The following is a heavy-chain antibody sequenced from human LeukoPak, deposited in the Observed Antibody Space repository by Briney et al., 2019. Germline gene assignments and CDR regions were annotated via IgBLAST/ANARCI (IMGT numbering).Heavy chain of an antibody. CDR2: IYYSGST. CDR1: GGSISSYY. J-gene: IGHJ4*02. D-gene: IGHD5-12*01. Sequence: PSETLSLTCTVSGGSISSYYWSWIRQPPGKGLEWIGYIYYSGSTNYNPSLKGRVTISVDTSKNQFSLKLSSVTAADTAVYYCARSYGGYEDYWGQGTLVTVSS. CDR3: ARSYGGYEDY. V-gene: IGHV4-59*08.